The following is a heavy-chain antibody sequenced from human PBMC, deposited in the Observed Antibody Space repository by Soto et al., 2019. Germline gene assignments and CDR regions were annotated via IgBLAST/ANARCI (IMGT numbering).Heavy chain of an antibody. CDR3: ANLPPTPDWFDP. CDR1: GYTFTGYF. Sequence: SSVNVSCKASGYTFTGYFIHLLRLAPGQGLEWMGRINPNSRATNYARKFQERVTITRNTSNNSAYTELSRLRSDDTAKYYCANLPPTPDWFDPWGQGTLVTVSS. D-gene: IGHD2-15*01. J-gene: IGHJ5*02. CDR2: INPNSRAT. V-gene: IGHV1-2*06.